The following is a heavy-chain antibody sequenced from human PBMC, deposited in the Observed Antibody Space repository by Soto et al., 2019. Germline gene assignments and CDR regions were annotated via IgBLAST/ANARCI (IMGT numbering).Heavy chain of an antibody. D-gene: IGHD3-10*01. Sequence: SETLSLTCTVSGGSISSSSYYWGWIRQPPGKGLEWIGSIYYSGSTYYNPSLKSRVTISVDTSKNQFSLKLSSVTAADTAVYYCAGSTEVRGVISVFDYWGQGTLVTVSS. CDR1: GGSISSSSYY. V-gene: IGHV4-39*01. CDR3: AGSTEVRGVISVFDY. J-gene: IGHJ4*02. CDR2: IYYSGST.